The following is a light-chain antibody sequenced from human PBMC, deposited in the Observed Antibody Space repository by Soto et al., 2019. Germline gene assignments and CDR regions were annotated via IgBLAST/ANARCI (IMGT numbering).Light chain of an antibody. Sequence: QSVLTQPASVSGSPGQSITISCTGTSSDVGAYNYVSWYQQHPGKAPKLLIFEVSSRPSGVSNRFSGSKSGSTASLTISGLQAEGEADYYCSSYADSDTLYVFGTGTKVTVL. V-gene: IGLV2-14*01. J-gene: IGLJ1*01. CDR3: SSYADSDTLYV. CDR2: EVS. CDR1: SSDVGAYNY.